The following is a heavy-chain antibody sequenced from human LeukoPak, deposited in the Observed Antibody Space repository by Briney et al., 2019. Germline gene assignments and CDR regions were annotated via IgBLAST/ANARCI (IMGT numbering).Heavy chain of an antibody. D-gene: IGHD2-15*01. CDR1: GGSISSYY. J-gene: IGHJ5*02. CDR3: ARQCSGGSCHTNWFDP. Sequence: SETLSLTCTVSGGSISSYYWSWIRQPAGKGLEWIGRIYTSGSTNYNPSLKSRVTISVDTSKDQFSLKLSSVTAADTAVYYCARQCSGGSCHTNWFDPWGQGTLVTVSS. CDR2: IYTSGST. V-gene: IGHV4-4*07.